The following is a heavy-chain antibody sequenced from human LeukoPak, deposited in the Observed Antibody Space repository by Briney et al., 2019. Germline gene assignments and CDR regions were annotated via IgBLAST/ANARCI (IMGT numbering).Heavy chain of an antibody. J-gene: IGHJ5*02. Sequence: PSETLSLTCSVSGGSISSGDFYWGWIRQPPGKGLEWIGNIRYTGSTFYKSSPKSRLTISVDTSKNQFSLKLSSVTAADTAVYYCARHRTYDSTDPWGQGILVTVSS. V-gene: IGHV4-39*01. CDR1: GGSISSGDFY. D-gene: IGHD3-22*01. CDR3: ARHRTYDSTDP. CDR2: IRYTGST.